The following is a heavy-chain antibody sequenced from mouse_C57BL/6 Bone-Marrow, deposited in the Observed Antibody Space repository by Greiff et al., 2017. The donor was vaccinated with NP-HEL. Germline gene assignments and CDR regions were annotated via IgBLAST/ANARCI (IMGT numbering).Heavy chain of an antibody. J-gene: IGHJ3*01. V-gene: IGHV1-81*01. CDR2: IYPRSGNT. CDR1: GYTFTSYG. Sequence: VQLQQSGAELARPGASVKLSCKASGYTFTSYGISWVKQRTGQGLEWIGEIYPRSGNTYYNEKFKGKATLTADKSSSTAYMELRSLTSEDSAVYFCARYAPYYYGSSRGFAYWGQGTLVTVSA. D-gene: IGHD1-1*01. CDR3: ARYAPYYYGSSRGFAY.